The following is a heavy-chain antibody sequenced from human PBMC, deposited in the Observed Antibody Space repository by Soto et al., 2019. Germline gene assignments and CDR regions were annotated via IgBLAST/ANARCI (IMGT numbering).Heavy chain of an antibody. V-gene: IGHV1-46*01. CDR3: ASNLAAGDY. J-gene: IGHJ4*02. CDR1: GYTFTNSY. D-gene: IGHD6-13*01. Sequence: QVQLVQSGAEVKKPGASVKVSCKASGYTFTNSYIHWVRQAPGQGLEWMALLNPNGGSTNYAQNFQGRVTVTRDTSTRTVYMELTSLTSQATAVYYCASNLAAGDYWGQGTLVTVSS. CDR2: LNPNGGST.